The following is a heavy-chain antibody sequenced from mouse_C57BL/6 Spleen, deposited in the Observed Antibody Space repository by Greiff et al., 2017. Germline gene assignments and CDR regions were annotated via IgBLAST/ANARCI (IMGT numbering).Heavy chain of an antibody. CDR3: AREDYYGSSDRLDY. V-gene: IGHV1-80*01. J-gene: IGHJ2*01. D-gene: IGHD1-1*01. Sequence: QVHVKQSGAELVKPGASVKISCKASGYAFSSYWMNWVKQRPGKGLEWIGQIYPGDGDTNYNGKFKGKATLTADKSSSTAYMQLSSLTSEDSAVYFCAREDYYGSSDRLDYWGQGTTLTVSS. CDR2: IYPGDGDT. CDR1: GYAFSSYW.